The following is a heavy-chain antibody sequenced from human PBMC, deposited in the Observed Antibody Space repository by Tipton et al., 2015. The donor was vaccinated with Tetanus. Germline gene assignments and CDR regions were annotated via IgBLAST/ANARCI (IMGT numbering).Heavy chain of an antibody. V-gene: IGHV1-69*11. J-gene: IGHJ4*02. Sequence: QSGAEVKKPGSSVTVSCKASGGRFKNYAITWVRQAPGQGLEWIGRVIPSLDTSDYSSKFRGRVTVTADASTTTAYLLLSSLRSDDTTVYFCAREHGYFDYWGPGTLVTVPS. CDR3: AREHGYFDY. CDR1: GGRFKNYA. CDR2: VIPSLDTS.